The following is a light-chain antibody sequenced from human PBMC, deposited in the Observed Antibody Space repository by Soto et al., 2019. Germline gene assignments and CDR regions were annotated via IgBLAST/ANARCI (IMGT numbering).Light chain of an antibody. CDR1: QTINRIY. CDR3: QQYGTYPIT. V-gene: IGKV3-20*01. CDR2: RTS. J-gene: IGKJ5*01. Sequence: ENVLKQSPGNLCLSPGERATLSCTASQTINRIYVAWYQQKPGQAPKFLIYRTSDRANGIPGRFSGSGSGTDFTLTISRLEPEDFAIYYCQQYGTYPITFGQGTQREIK.